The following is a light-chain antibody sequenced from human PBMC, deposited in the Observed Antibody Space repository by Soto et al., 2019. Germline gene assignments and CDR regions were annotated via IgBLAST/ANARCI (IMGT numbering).Light chain of an antibody. CDR1: QSVSNSY. Sequence: EIMLKQSPGTLSLSPGERATLSCRASQSVSNSYLAWYQQKPGQAPRLLIYDASNRATGIPARFSGSGSGTDFTLTISSLEPEDFAVYYCQQRSNWPPITFGQGTRLEIK. CDR3: QQRSNWPPIT. J-gene: IGKJ5*01. V-gene: IGKV3-11*01. CDR2: DAS.